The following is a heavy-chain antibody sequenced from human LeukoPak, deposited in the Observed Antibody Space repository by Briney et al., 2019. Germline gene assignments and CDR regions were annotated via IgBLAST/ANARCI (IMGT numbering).Heavy chain of an antibody. Sequence: SETLSLTCTVSGYSISSGYFWGWIRQPPGKWLEWIGHIYHSGSTYYNPSLKSRVTISEDTSKNQFSLRLSSVTAADTAVYYCARGYCSSISCVLLDYWGQGTLVTVAS. CDR3: ARGYCSSISCVLLDY. J-gene: IGHJ4*02. CDR2: IYHSGST. D-gene: IGHD2-2*01. CDR1: GYSISSGYF. V-gene: IGHV4-38-2*02.